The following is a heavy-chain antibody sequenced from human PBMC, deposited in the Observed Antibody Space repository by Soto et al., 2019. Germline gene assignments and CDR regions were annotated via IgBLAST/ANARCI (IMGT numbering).Heavy chain of an antibody. D-gene: IGHD3-22*01. V-gene: IGHV4-4*02. CDR2: IYQSGRT. J-gene: IGHJ4*02. CDR3: ATMYHNDSGAFLDY. Sequence: QVQLQESGPGLVKPSGTLSLTCAVSGGSVSSSNWWSWVRQPPGKGLEWIGEIYQSGRTNYNPSHKSRLNISVHNAKNQSSQHFKSLTAADTAVYYCATMYHNDSGAFLDYSGQVTLVAVSS. CDR1: GGSVSSSNW.